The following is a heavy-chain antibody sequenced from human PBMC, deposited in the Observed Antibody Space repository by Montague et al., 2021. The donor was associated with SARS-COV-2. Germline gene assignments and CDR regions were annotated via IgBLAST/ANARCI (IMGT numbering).Heavy chain of an antibody. Sequence: ETLSLTCAVSGGSISSYYWSWIRQSPGKGLEWIGYVHYTGSTKYNPSLKTRVTLSLDTPKKHCSLKLKSVTAADTAVFYCARAQNTCFIANCVNYFEVWGLGALVTVSS. CDR1: GGSISSYY. J-gene: IGHJ4*02. CDR3: ARAQNTCFIANCVNYFEV. V-gene: IGHV4-59*01. CDR2: VHYTGST. D-gene: IGHD1-1*01.